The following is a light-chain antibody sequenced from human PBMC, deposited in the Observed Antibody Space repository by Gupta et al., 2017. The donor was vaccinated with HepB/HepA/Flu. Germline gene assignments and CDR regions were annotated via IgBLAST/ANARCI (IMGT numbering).Light chain of an antibody. CDR1: QSVSTY. CDR2: DAS. Sequence: EIVLTQSPGTLSLSPGERATLSCRASQSVSTYLAWYQQKPGQAPRLLIFDASSRATGIPARFSGSGSGTDFTLTISSLEPEDFAVYYCQQRTDWPTFGGGTKVEIK. CDR3: QQRTDWPT. V-gene: IGKV3-11*01. J-gene: IGKJ4*01.